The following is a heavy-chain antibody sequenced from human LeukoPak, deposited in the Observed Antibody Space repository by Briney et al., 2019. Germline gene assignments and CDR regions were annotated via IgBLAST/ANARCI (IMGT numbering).Heavy chain of an antibody. Sequence: GRSLRLSCAASGLTFSNFGMHWARQAPGKGLEWVAVISYDGSDQYYIDSVKGRFTISRDNSKNTLYLQMNSLRAEDTAVYYCAREEQLWLFGYWGQGTLVTVSS. J-gene: IGHJ4*02. CDR2: ISYDGSDQ. CDR3: AREEQLWLFGY. CDR1: GLTFSNFG. V-gene: IGHV3-30*03. D-gene: IGHD5-18*01.